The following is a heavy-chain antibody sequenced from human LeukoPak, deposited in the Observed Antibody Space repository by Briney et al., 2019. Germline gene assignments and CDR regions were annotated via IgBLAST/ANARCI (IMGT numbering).Heavy chain of an antibody. D-gene: IGHD2-2*03. V-gene: IGHV3-74*01. J-gene: IGHJ4*02. CDR1: GFRFSDNW. Sequence: QSGGSLRLSCVASGFRFSDNWMHWVRQEPGKGMEWVSRIRKDGIEINYADFVKGRFTISRDNAKSTLFLQMNGLRVEDTAVYYCVRFYVDIYERTGGNWGQGTLVTVSS. CDR3: VRFYVDIYERTGGN. CDR2: IRKDGIEI.